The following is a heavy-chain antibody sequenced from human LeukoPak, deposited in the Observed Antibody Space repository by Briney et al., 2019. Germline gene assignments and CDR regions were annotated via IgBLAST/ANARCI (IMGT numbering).Heavy chain of an antibody. J-gene: IGHJ3*02. CDR2: IYYSGST. V-gene: IGHV4-59*12. D-gene: IGHD2-2*01. CDR1: GGSISSYY. CDR3: ARIVVVIHKAFDI. Sequence: SETLSLTCTVSGGSISSYYWSWIRQPPGKGLEWIGYIYYSGSTYYNPSLKSRVTISVDTSKNQFSLKLSSVTAADTAVYYCARIVVVIHKAFDIWGQGTMVTVSS.